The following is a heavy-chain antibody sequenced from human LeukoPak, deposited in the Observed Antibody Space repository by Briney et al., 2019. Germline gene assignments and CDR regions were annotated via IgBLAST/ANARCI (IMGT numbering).Heavy chain of an antibody. J-gene: IGHJ3*02. CDR3: ARLGRNYYDSSGLDAFDI. V-gene: IGHV1-2*02. D-gene: IGHD3-22*01. CDR1: GYTFTGYY. Sequence: ASVKVSCKASGYTFTGYYMHWVRQAPGQGLEWMGWINPNSGGTNYAQKFQGRVTMTRDTSISTAYMELSRLRSDDTAAYYCARLGRNYYDSSGLDAFDIWGQGTMVTVSS. CDR2: INPNSGGT.